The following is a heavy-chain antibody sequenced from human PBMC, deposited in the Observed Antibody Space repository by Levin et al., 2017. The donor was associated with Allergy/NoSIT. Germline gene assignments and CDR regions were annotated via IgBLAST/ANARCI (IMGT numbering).Heavy chain of an antibody. J-gene: IGHJ4*02. V-gene: IGHV1-24*01. D-gene: IGHD3-10*01. Sequence: ASVKVSCKVSGYTLTELSMHWVRQAPGKGLEWMGGFDPEDGETIYAQKFQGRVTMTEDTSTDTAYMELSSLRSEDTAVYYCATDLLWFGEFYSDYWGQGTLVTVSS. CDR2: FDPEDGET. CDR1: GYTLTELS. CDR3: ATDLLWFGEFYSDY.